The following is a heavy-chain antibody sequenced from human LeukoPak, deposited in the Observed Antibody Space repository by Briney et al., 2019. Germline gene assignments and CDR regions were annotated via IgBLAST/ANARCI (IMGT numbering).Heavy chain of an antibody. CDR1: GGSINSYF. D-gene: IGHD3-22*01. J-gene: IGHJ3*02. Sequence: PSETLSLTCSVSGGSINSYFWSWIRQPPGKGLEYIGYIYYSGRTNYNPPLMSRVTMSVDTSKNQFSLKLSSVTAADTAVYYCARFDSSGYRAFDMWGQETMVTVSS. CDR2: IYYSGRT. V-gene: IGHV4-59*01. CDR3: ARFDSSGYRAFDM.